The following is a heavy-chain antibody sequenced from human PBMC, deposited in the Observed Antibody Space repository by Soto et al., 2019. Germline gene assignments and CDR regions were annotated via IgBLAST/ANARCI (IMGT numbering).Heavy chain of an antibody. J-gene: IGHJ4*02. CDR2: ISGSGDST. CDR1: GFPFSTYA. V-gene: IGHV3-23*01. Sequence: EVQLLESGGGLVQPGGSLRLSWAAAGFPFSTYAMNWVRQAPGKGLEWVSGISGSGDSTYYADSVQGRFTVSRDNSKNTLYLQMNSLRAEDTAVLYCSKERSSGLSFDYWGQGTLVTVSS. CDR3: SKERSSGLSFDY. D-gene: IGHD6-19*01.